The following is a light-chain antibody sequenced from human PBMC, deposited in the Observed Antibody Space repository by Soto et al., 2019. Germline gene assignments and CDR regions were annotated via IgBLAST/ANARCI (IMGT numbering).Light chain of an antibody. V-gene: IGKV1-5*01. CDR2: AAS. Sequence: GDRVTITCRASQSISSWLAWYQQKPGKAPKLLIYAASTLQSGVPSRFSGSGSGTEFTLTISSLQPDDFATYFCQQYDTWYTFGQGTRLEIK. CDR3: QQYDTWYT. J-gene: IGKJ5*01. CDR1: QSISSW.